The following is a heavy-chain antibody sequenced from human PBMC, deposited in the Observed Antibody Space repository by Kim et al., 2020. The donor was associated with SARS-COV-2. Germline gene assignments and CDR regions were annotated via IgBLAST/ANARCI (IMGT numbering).Heavy chain of an antibody. CDR1: GFTFSGSA. CDR2: IRSKANSSAT. J-gene: IGHJ6*02. D-gene: IGHD3-10*01. CDR3: TSPLLWGDYYYYYGMDV. Sequence: GGSLRLSCAASGFTFSGSAMHWVRQASGKGLEWVGRIRSKANSSATAYAASVKGRFTISRDDSKNTAYLQMNSLKTEDTAVYYCTSPLLWGDYYYYYGMDVWGQGTTVTVSS. V-gene: IGHV3-73*01.